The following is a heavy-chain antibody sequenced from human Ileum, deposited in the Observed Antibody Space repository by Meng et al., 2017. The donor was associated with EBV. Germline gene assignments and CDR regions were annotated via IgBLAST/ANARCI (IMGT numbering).Heavy chain of an antibody. CDR3: AHRLSGSTWDGGYFDY. CDR2: IYWDNDR. J-gene: IGHJ4*02. CDR1: GFSLTTSGVG. V-gene: IGHV2-5*02. Sequence: QLTLRESCPTVEKPTETLTLICTFSGFSLTTSGVGVGWIRQPPGKAPECLAIIYWDNDRRYNPSLKTRLAISKDTSKNQVVLTMTNMGPVDTAIYYCAHRLSGSTWDGGYFDYWGQGILVTVSS. D-gene: IGHD6-13*01.